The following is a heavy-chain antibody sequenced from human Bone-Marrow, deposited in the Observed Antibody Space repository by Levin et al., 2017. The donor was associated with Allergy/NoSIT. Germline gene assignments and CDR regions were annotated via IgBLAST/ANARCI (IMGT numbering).Heavy chain of an antibody. J-gene: IGHJ5*02. CDR3: ARMAITTPPAGGWFDP. V-gene: IGHV3-73*01. CDR1: GFTFSGSA. Sequence: GGSLRLSCAASGFTFSGSAMHWVRQAPGKGLEWVGRIRSKIRNFATEYAASVKGRFTISRDDSKNTAYLQMDSLKTEDTALYHCARMAITTPPAGGWFDPWGQGTLVTVSS. CDR2: IRSKIRNFAT. D-gene: IGHD4/OR15-4a*01.